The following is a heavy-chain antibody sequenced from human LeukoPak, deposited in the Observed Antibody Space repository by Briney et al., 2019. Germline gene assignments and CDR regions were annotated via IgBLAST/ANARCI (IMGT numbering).Heavy chain of an antibody. CDR2: VSGYNGDT. V-gene: IGHV1-18*01. J-gene: IGHJ3*02. Sequence: ASVKVSCKASGYTFTHYGVSWVRQAPGLGLEWMGWVSGYNGDTDYAQKFQGRVTMTTDTSTTTAYMELKNLRADDTAVYYCARSHAFDIWGQGTMVTVSS. CDR1: GYTFTHYG. CDR3: ARSHAFDI.